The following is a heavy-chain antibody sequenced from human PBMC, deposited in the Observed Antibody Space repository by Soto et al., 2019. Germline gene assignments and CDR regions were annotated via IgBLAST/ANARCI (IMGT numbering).Heavy chain of an antibody. Sequence: HPGGSLRLSCAASGFTFSNYALSWVRQAPGRGLEWVTAISGSGGGTYYADSVKGRFTISRDNSKNTLYLQMNSLRAEDTAVYFCAKGRYGDYYYYYMDVWGKGTTVTVSS. CDR1: GFTFSNYA. CDR2: ISGSGGGT. V-gene: IGHV3-23*01. D-gene: IGHD3-10*01. J-gene: IGHJ6*03. CDR3: AKGRYGDYYYYYMDV.